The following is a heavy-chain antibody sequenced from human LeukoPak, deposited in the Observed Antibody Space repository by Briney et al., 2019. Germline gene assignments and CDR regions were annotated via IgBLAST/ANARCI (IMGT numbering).Heavy chain of an antibody. CDR3: AAGGGFWSGYLSD. CDR2: IVVGSGNT. J-gene: IGHJ4*02. Sequence: GASVTVSCTASGFTFTSSAMQWVRQARGQRLEWIGWIVVGSGNTNYAQKFQERVTITRDMSTSTAYMELSSLRSEDTAVYYCAAGGGFWSGYLSDWGQGTLVTVSS. D-gene: IGHD3-3*01. CDR1: GFTFTSSA. V-gene: IGHV1-58*02.